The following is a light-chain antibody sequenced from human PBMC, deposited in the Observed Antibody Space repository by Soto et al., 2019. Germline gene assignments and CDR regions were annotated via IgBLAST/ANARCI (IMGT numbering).Light chain of an antibody. CDR3: SSYTSSSTLHYV. J-gene: IGLJ1*01. Sequence: SVLTQPASVSGFPGQSITISCTRNSSDVGGYNYVSWYQQHPGKAPKLMIYDVSNRPSGVSNRFSGSKSGNTASLTISGLQAEDEADYYCSSYTSSSTLHYVFGTGTKVTVL. CDR1: SSDVGGYNY. V-gene: IGLV2-14*01. CDR2: DVS.